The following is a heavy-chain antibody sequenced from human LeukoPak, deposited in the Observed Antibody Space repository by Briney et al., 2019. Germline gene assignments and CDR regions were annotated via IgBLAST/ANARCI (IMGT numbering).Heavy chain of an antibody. CDR2: ISSSSSYI. J-gene: IGHJ3*02. V-gene: IGHV3-21*01. CDR1: GFTFSSYS. D-gene: IGHD3-16*01. Sequence: PGGSLRLSCAASGFTFSSYSMNWVRQAPGKGLEWVSSISSSSSYIYYADSVKGRFTISRDNAKNSLYLQMNSLRAEDTAVYYCANYVGVVRDAFDIWGQGTMVTVSS. CDR3: ANYVGVVRDAFDI.